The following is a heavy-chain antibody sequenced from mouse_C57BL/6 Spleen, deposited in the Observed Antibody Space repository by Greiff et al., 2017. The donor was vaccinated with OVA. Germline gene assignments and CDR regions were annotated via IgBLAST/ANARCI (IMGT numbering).Heavy chain of an antibody. V-gene: IGHV1-61*01. CDR3: ARASYYSNSFDD. D-gene: IGHD2-5*01. CDR2: IYPSDSET. CDR1: GYTFTSYW. Sequence: QVQLKQPGAELVRPGSSVKLSCKASGYTFTSYWMDWVKQRPGQGLEWIGNIYPSDSETHYNQKFKDKATLTVDKSSSTAYMQLSSLTSEVSAVYYCARASYYSNSFDDWGQGTTLTVSS. J-gene: IGHJ2*01.